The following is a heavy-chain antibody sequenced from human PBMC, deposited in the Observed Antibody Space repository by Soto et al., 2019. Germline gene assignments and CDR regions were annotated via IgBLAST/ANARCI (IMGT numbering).Heavy chain of an antibody. CDR1: GYTFTSYG. CDR3: ARYASAAADPEYFQH. CDR2: ISAYNGNT. D-gene: IGHD6-13*01. Sequence: SVKVSCKASGYTFTSYGISWVRQAPGQGLEWMGWISAYNGNTNYAQKLQGRVTMTTDTSTSTAYMELRSLRSDDTAVCYCARYASAAADPEYFQHWGQGTLVTVSS. J-gene: IGHJ1*01. V-gene: IGHV1-18*01.